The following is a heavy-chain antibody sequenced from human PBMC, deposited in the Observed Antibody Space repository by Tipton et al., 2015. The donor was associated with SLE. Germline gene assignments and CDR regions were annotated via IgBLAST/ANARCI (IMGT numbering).Heavy chain of an antibody. CDR3: SRGNFQHQGF. CDR2: INQGGSEN. D-gene: IGHD2/OR15-2a*01. V-gene: IGHV3-7*04. J-gene: IGHJ4*02. CDR1: GFSFSNSA. Sequence: LRLSCAASGFSFSNSAMNWVRQAPGKGLEWVASINQGGSENHYVDSVRGRFTISRDNAKNSLYLQMNTLRAEDTAVYYCSRGNFQHQGFWGQGTLVTVSS.